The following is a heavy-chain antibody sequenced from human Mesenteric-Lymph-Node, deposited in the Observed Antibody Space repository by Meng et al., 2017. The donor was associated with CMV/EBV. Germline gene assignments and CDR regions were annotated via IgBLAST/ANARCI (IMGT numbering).Heavy chain of an antibody. CDR3: AKDHGTYDFWSGLGY. D-gene: IGHD3-3*01. J-gene: IGHJ4*02. CDR1: GFTFSSYG. V-gene: IGHV3-30*02. Sequence: GGSLRLSCAASGFTFSSYGMHWVRQAPGKGLEWVAFIRYDGSNKYYADSVKGRFTISRDNSKNTLYLQMNSLRAEDTAVYYCAKDHGTYDFWSGLGYWGQGTLVTVSS. CDR2: IRYDGSNK.